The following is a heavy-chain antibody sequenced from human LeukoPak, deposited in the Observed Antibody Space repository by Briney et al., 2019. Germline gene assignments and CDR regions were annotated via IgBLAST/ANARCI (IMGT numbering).Heavy chain of an antibody. J-gene: IGHJ3*02. D-gene: IGHD3-22*01. Sequence: SETLSLTCAVYGRSFSGYYWSWIRQPPGKGLEWIGEINHSGSTNYNPSLKSRVTISVDTSKNQFSLKLSSVTAADTAVYYCASVGYYDSSGYYEDAFDIWGQGTMVTVSS. CDR3: ASVGYYDSSGYYEDAFDI. CDR2: INHSGST. CDR1: GRSFSGYY. V-gene: IGHV4-34*01.